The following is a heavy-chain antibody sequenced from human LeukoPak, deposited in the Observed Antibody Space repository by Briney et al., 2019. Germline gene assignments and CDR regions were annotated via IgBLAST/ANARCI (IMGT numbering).Heavy chain of an antibody. CDR2: ISDGGAAT. Sequence: GGSLRLSCAASGFTFSSYSMNWVRQAPGKGLEWVSTISDGGAATYYADSVKGRFTISRDNSKNTLSLQMNSLRAENTAVYYCAKALNVLVPSTSRWFDPWGQGTLVTVSS. V-gene: IGHV3-23*01. CDR3: AKALNVLVPSTSRWFDP. J-gene: IGHJ5*02. D-gene: IGHD2-2*01. CDR1: GFTFSSYS.